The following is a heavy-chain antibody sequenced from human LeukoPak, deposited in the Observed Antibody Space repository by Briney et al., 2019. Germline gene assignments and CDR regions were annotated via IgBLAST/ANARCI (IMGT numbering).Heavy chain of an antibody. D-gene: IGHD4-17*01. CDR2: INHSGST. CDR3: ARFPDKVTTYGAFDI. CDR1: GGSFSGYY. J-gene: IGHJ3*02. Sequence: KPSETLSLTCAVYGGSFSGYYWSWIRQPPGKGLEWIGEINHSGSTNYNPSLKRRVTISVDTSKNQFSLKLSSVTAADTAVYYCARFPDKVTTYGAFDIWGQGTMVTVSS. V-gene: IGHV4-34*01.